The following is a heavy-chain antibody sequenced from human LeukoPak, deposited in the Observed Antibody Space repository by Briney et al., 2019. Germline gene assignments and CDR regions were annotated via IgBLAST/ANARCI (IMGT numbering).Heavy chain of an antibody. D-gene: IGHD2-2*01. CDR2: ISGSGGST. J-gene: IGHJ4*02. CDR3: AKDPGYQVVYCFDY. Sequence: PGGSLRLTCAVSAFTFTSYGMHWVRQAPGKGLEWVSGISGSGGSTDYADSVKGRFTISRDNSKNTLYLQMNSLRVEDTAVYYCAKDPGYQVVYCFDYWGQGTLVTVSS. V-gene: IGHV3-23*01. CDR1: AFTFTSYG.